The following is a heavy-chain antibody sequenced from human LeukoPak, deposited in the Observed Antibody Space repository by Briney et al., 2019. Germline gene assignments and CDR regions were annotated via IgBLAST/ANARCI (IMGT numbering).Heavy chain of an antibody. V-gene: IGHV1-69-2*01. D-gene: IGHD1/OR15-1a*01. CDR3: ATINTHDWDNSHDY. J-gene: IGHJ4*02. Sequence: ASVKISCKVSGYTFTDYYMHWVQQAPGKGLEWMGLVDPEDGETIYAEKFQGRVTITADTSTDTAYMELSSLRSEDTAVYYCATINTHDWDNSHDYWGQGTLVTVSS. CDR2: VDPEDGET. CDR1: GYTFTDYY.